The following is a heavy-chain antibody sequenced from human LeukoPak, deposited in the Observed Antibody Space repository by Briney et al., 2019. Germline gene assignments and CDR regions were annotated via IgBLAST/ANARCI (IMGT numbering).Heavy chain of an antibody. D-gene: IGHD3-22*01. CDR3: ASYYDSSGYYGPEDAFDI. Sequence: SETLSLTCAVYGGSFSGYSWSWIRQPPGKGLEWIGEINHSGSTNYNPSLKSRVTISVDTSKNQFSLKLSSVTAADTAVYYCASYYDSSGYYGPEDAFDIWGQGTMVTVSS. V-gene: IGHV4-34*01. CDR2: INHSGST. J-gene: IGHJ3*02. CDR1: GGSFSGYS.